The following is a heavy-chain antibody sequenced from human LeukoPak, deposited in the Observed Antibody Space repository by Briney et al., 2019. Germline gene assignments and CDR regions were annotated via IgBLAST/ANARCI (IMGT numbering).Heavy chain of an antibody. D-gene: IGHD1-26*01. Sequence: ASVKVSCQASGYTFTDYYIHWVRQAPGQGLEWMGWINPNSGGTNYAQKFQGRVTMTRDTSISTAYMELSRLRSDDTAVYYCARVGLGEFDFDYWGQGTLVTVSS. CDR1: GYTFTDYY. V-gene: IGHV1-2*02. CDR2: INPNSGGT. CDR3: ARVGLGEFDFDY. J-gene: IGHJ4*02.